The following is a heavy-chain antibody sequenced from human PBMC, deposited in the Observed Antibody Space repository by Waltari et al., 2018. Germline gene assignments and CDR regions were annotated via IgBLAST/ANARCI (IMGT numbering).Heavy chain of an antibody. J-gene: IGHJ4*02. Sequence: ELQLLESGGGLVQPGGSLRLSCAASGFTFSSYAMSWVRQAPGKGLEWVSVIYSGGSTYYADSVKGRFTISRDNSKNTLYLQMNSLRAEDTAVYYCAKDLSGWDYWGQGTLVTVSS. D-gene: IGHD6-19*01. CDR3: AKDLSGWDY. V-gene: IGHV3-23*03. CDR1: GFTFSSYA. CDR2: IYSGGST.